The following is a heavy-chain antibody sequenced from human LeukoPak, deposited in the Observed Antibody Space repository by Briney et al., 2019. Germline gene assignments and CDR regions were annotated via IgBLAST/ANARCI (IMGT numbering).Heavy chain of an antibody. J-gene: IGHJ5*02. CDR3: ARAHYRYCSSTSCYDNWFDP. CDR2: IYTSGST. V-gene: IGHV4-61*02. CDR1: GGSISSGSYY. D-gene: IGHD2-2*01. Sequence: SQTLSLTCTVSGGSISSGSYYWSWIRQPVGKGLEWIGRIYTSGSTNYNPSLKSRVTISVDTSKNQFSLKLSSVTAADTAVYYCARAHYRYCSSTSCYDNWFDPWGQGTLVTVSS.